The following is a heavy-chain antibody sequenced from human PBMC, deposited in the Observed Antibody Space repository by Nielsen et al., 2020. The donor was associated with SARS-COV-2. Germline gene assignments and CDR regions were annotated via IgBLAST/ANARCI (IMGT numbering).Heavy chain of an antibody. CDR2: VSESGETT. CDR1: GFTFSIYA. V-gene: IGHV3-23*01. CDR3: ARVHYRAATGYPYYFDF. J-gene: IGHJ4*02. Sequence: GGYLRLSWAASGFTFSIYAMSWVRQAPAKGLEWVSTVSESGETTYYADSVKGRFTISRDNSKSTLYLQMSSLRAEDTAVYYCARVHYRAATGYPYYFDFWGQGALVTVSS. D-gene: IGHD6-13*01.